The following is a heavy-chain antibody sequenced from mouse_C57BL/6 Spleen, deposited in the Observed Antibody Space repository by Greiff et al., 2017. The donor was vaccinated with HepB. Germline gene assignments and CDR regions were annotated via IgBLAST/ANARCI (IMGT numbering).Heavy chain of an antibody. CDR3: ARWGYYYGSSSDY. V-gene: IGHV1-80*01. Sequence: VKLQESGAELVKPGASVKISCKASGYAFSSYWMNWVKQRPGKGLEWIGQIYPGDGDTNYNGKFKGKATLTADKSSSTAYMQLSSLTSEDSAVYFCARWGYYYGSSSDYWGQGTTLTVSS. CDR1: GYAFSSYW. D-gene: IGHD1-1*01. CDR2: IYPGDGDT. J-gene: IGHJ2*01.